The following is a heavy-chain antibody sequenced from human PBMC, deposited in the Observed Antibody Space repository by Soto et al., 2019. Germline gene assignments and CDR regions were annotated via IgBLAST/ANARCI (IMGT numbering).Heavy chain of an antibody. CDR1: DYTFINHG. CDR2: ISAYNGNT. CDR3: ARVFDVGYGFDY. V-gene: IGHV1-18*01. D-gene: IGHD5-12*01. J-gene: IGHJ4*02. Sequence: ASVKVSCKAYDYTFINHGISWVRQAPGQGLEWMGWISAYNGNTNYAQNLQGRVTMTTDASTSTAYMELRSLRSDDTAVYYCARVFDVGYGFDYWGQGTLVTVSS.